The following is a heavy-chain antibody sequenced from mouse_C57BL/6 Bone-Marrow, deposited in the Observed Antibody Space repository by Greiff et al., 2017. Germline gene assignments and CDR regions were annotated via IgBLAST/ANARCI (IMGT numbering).Heavy chain of an antibody. CDR3: ARGGFYYGSRGYFDV. J-gene: IGHJ1*03. V-gene: IGHV5-6*02. D-gene: IGHD1-1*01. CDR1: GFTFSSYG. Sequence: VMLVESGGDLVKPGGSLKLSCAASGFTFSSYGMSWVRQTPDKRLEWVATISSGGSYTYYPDSVKGRFTISRDNAKNTLYLQMSSLKSEDTAMYYCARGGFYYGSRGYFDVWGTGTTVTVSS. CDR2: ISSGGSYT.